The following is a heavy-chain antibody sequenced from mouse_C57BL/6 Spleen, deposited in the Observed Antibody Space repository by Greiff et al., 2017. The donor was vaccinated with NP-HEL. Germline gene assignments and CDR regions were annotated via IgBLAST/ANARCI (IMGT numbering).Heavy chain of an antibody. CDR1: GYTFTSYG. D-gene: IGHD2-4*01. CDR3: AKDYDDYAMDY. J-gene: IGHJ4*01. V-gene: IGHV1-81*01. Sequence: VLLQQSGAELARPGASVKLSCKASGYTFTSYGISWVKQSTGQGLEWIGEIYPRSGNTYYNEKFKGKATLTADKSSSTAYMELRSLTSEDSAVYFCAKDYDDYAMDYWGQGTSVTVSS. CDR2: IYPRSGNT.